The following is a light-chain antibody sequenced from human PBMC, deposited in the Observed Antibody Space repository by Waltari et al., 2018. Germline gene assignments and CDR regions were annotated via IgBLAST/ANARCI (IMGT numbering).Light chain of an antibody. CDR2: GAS. CDR3: QQYGSSRYT. Sequence: EIVLTQSPGTLSLSPGERATLSCRASQSVSSSYLVLYQQKPGQAPRLLLYGASSRATSIPDRFSGSGSGTDFTLSITRLEPEDFAVYYCQQYGSSRYTFGQGTKLEIK. V-gene: IGKV3-20*01. CDR1: QSVSSSY. J-gene: IGKJ2*01.